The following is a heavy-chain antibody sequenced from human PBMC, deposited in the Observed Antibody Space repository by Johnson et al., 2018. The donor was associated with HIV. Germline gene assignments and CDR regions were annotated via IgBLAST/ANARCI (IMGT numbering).Heavy chain of an antibody. CDR2: IYSGGST. CDR3: TTGVDTAMYAFDI. V-gene: IGHV3-53*01. CDR1: GFTVSSNY. D-gene: IGHD5-18*01. Sequence: LVESGGGLIQPGGSLRLSCAASGFTVSSNYMSWVRQAPGKGLEWVSVIYSGGSTYYADSVKGRFTISRDNSKNTLYLQMSSLKTEDTAVYYCTTGVDTAMYAFDIWGQGTMVTVSS. J-gene: IGHJ3*02.